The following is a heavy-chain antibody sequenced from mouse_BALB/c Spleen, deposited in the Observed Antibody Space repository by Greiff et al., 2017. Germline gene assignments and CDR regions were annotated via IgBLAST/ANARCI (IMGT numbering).Heavy chain of an antibody. CDR3: ARYPYYGSSYGFAY. CDR2: INPSSGYT. CDR1: GYTFTSYT. D-gene: IGHD1-1*01. Sequence: VKLQESGAELARPGASVKMSCKASGYTFTSYTMHWVKQRPGQGLEWIGYINPSSGYTNYNQKFKDKATLTADKSSSTAYMQLSSLTSEDSAVYYCARYPYYGSSYGFAYWGQGTLVTVSA. V-gene: IGHV1-4*01. J-gene: IGHJ3*01.